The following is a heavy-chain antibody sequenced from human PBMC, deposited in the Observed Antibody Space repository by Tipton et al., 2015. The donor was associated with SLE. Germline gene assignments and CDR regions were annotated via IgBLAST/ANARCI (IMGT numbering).Heavy chain of an antibody. J-gene: IGHJ3*01. V-gene: IGHV1-2*02. CDR3: ARDRAYGSGLEGAFDV. CDR1: GYTFTDYY. D-gene: IGHD3-10*01. Sequence: QVQLVQSGAEVKKPGASVKVSCKASGYTFTDYYMYWVRQAPGQGPEWMGWIIPNSSGTNYARKFQGRITVTRDTSISTAYMELRGLTSDDTAVYYCARDRAYGSGLEGAFDVWCQGTMVTVSS. CDR2: IIPNSSGT.